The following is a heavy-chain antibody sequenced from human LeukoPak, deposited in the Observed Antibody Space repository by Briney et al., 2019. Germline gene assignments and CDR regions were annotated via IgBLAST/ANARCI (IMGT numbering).Heavy chain of an antibody. CDR3: ARSAWDY. Sequence: GGSLRLSCAASGFTFSSYGMHWVRQAPGKGLEWVAYDGSNKYYADSVKGRFTISRDNFKNTVYLQMNSLRAEDTAVYYCARSAWDYWGQGTLVTVSS. V-gene: IGHV3-33*01. J-gene: IGHJ4*02. CDR1: GFTFSSYG. CDR2: YDGSNK.